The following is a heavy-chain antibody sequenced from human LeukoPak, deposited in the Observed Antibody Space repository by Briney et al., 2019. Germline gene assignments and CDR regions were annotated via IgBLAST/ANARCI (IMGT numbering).Heavy chain of an antibody. D-gene: IGHD3-10*01. CDR3: ARLGKPVRGVMRQGGAFDY. Sequence: SETLSLTCTVSGGSISSGSYYWSWIRQPAGKGLEWIGRIYTSGSTNYNPSLKSRVTISVDTSKNQFSLRLSSVTAADTAVYYCARLGKPVRGVMRQGGAFDYWGQGTLVTVSS. CDR1: GGSISSGSYY. J-gene: IGHJ4*02. V-gene: IGHV4-61*02. CDR2: IYTSGST.